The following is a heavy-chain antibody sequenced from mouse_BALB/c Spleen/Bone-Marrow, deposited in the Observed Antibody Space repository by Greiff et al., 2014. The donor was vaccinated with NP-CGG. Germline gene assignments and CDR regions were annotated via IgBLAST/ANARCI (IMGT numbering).Heavy chain of an antibody. CDR2: ISNAGGNT. J-gene: IGHJ4*01. CDR3: APLMGAMDY. CDR1: GFTFSSYT. V-gene: IGHV5-12-2*01. Sequence: VQRVESGGGLVQPGGSLKLSCAASGFTFSSYTMSXVRQTPEKRLEWVAYISNAGGNTYYSDTVKGRFTISRDNANNTLYLQMSSLKSEDTAVYYCAPLMGAMDYWGQGTPVTVSS.